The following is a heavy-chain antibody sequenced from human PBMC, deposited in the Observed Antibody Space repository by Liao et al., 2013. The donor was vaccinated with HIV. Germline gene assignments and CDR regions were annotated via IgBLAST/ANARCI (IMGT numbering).Heavy chain of an antibody. V-gene: IGHV4-39*07. CDR3: ARELGNLDFWGGYFRPEYFRQ. CDR1: GGSISSTTYY. D-gene: IGHD3-3*01. Sequence: QLQLQESGPGLVKPSETLSLTCTVSGGSISSTTYYWDWIRQPPGKGLEWIGSIYYSGSTYYNPSLKSRVTISIDTSNNLFSLKLRSVTAADTAVYYCARELGNLDFWGGYFRPEYFRQWGQGTLVTVSS. J-gene: IGHJ1*01. CDR2: IYYSGST.